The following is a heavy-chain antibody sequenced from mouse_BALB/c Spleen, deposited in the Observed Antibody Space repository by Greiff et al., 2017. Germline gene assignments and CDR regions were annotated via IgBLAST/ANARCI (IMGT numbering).Heavy chain of an antibody. CDR3: GRGDYDGGYFDY. V-gene: IGHV1-37*01. CDR2: INPYNGDT. CDR1: GYSFTGYF. Sequence: EVQRVESGPELVKPGASVKISCKASGYSFTGYFMNWVKQSHGKSLEWIGRINPYNGDTFYNQKFKGKATLTVDKSSSTAHMELLSLTSEDSAVYYCGRGDYDGGYFDYWGQGTTLTVSS. D-gene: IGHD2-4*01. J-gene: IGHJ2*01.